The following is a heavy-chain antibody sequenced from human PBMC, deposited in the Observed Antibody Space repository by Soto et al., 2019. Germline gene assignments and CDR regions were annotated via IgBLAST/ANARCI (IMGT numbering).Heavy chain of an antibody. CDR1: GYTFTSYY. D-gene: IGHD3-22*01. CDR3: ATDIGQDSSGYYKGLMDY. V-gene: IGHV1-46*01. CDR2: INPSGGST. J-gene: IGHJ4*02. Sequence: ASVKVSCKASGYTFTSYYSHWVRQAPGQGLEWRGIINPSGGSTSYAQKFQGRLTMTRDTRTQTVNMDPSSRRPEETAGYYCATDIGQDSSGYYKGLMDYSDQATLLTVSS.